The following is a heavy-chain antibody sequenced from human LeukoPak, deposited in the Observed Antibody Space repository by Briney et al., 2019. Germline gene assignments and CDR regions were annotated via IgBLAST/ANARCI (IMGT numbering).Heavy chain of an antibody. V-gene: IGHV3-74*03. CDR3: AKLDWLDP. CDR2: SEGDDSTT. Sequence: GGSLRLSCAASGFTIGRYWMHWVRQAPGKGLVWVSRSEGDDSTTTYADSVKGRFTVSRDTAKNTLYLQMNSLRVEDTAVCYCAKLDWLDPWGQGTLVTVSP. CDR1: GFTIGRYW. J-gene: IGHJ5*02.